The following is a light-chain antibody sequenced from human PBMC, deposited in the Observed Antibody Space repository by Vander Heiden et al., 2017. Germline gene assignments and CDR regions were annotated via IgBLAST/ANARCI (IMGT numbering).Light chain of an antibody. V-gene: IGLV3-25*03. CDR1: AVPKQY. CDR3: QSADSSGADVV. J-gene: IGLJ3*02. Sequence: SYELTQPPSVSVSPGQTARITCSGDAVPKQYAFWYQQKPGQAPVLVMYKDSERSSGIPDRFSGSSSGTTVTLTISGVQAEDEADYYCQSADSSGADVVFGGGTKLTVL. CDR2: KDS.